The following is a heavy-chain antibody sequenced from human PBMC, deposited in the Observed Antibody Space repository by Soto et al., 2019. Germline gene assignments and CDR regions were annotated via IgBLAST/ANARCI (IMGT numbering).Heavy chain of an antibody. CDR1: GGAFSPNY. J-gene: IGHJ5*02. Sequence: PAETLSLTCTGSGGAFSPNYWSWLRQPPGKGLEWVGYIYYGGTTSYNPSLKGRVAISLETSKSQFSLRLSSVTAADTAVYYCARLGAFSPYIDPWGPGTLLPVSS. CDR2: IYYGGTT. V-gene: IGHV4-59*08. D-gene: IGHD1-1*01. CDR3: ARLGAFSPYIDP.